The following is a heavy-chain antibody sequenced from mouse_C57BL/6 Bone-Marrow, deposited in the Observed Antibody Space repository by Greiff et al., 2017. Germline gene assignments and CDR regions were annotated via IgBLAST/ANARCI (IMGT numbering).Heavy chain of an antibody. CDR2: FYPGSGSI. Sequence: QVQLQQSGAELVKPGASVKLSCKASGYTFTEYTIHWVKQRSGQGLEWIGWFYPGSGSIKYNEKFKDKATLTADKSSSTAYMELSRLTSEDSAVYVCARHGDYYDGSSPWYFDVWGTGTTVTVSS. V-gene: IGHV1-62-2*01. CDR3: ARHGDYYDGSSPWYFDV. D-gene: IGHD1-1*01. CDR1: GYTFTEYT. J-gene: IGHJ1*03.